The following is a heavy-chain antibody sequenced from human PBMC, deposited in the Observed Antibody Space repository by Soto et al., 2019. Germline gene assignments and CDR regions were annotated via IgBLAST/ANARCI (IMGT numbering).Heavy chain of an antibody. CDR3: ARDQFLDAFDI. J-gene: IGHJ3*02. Sequence: QVQLVESGGGVVQPGRSLRLSCAASGFIFSNYSMHWVRQAPGKGLEWVAIISNDGSNKYYVDSVKGRFTISRDNSNNTLSLQMNSLRAEDTAVYYCARDQFLDAFDIWGQGTMVTVSS. D-gene: IGHD2-21*01. CDR2: ISNDGSNK. V-gene: IGHV3-30-3*01. CDR1: GFIFSNYS.